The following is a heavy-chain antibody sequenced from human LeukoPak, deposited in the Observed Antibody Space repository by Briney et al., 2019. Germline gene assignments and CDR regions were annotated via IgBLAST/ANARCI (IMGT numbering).Heavy chain of an antibody. Sequence: ASVKVSCKASGYTFTSYYMHWVRQAPGQGLEWMGWINPNSGGTNYAQKFQGRVTMTRDTSISTAYMELSRLRSDDTAVYYCAXVGSVYYYGMDVWGQGTTVTVSS. CDR1: GYTFTSYY. V-gene: IGHV1-2*02. CDR2: INPNSGGT. D-gene: IGHD1-26*01. J-gene: IGHJ6*02. CDR3: AXVGSVYYYGMDV.